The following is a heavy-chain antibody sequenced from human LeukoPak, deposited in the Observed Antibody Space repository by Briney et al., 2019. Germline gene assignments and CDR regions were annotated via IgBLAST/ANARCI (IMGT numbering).Heavy chain of an antibody. Sequence: SETLTLTCTVSGGSISSYYWSWIRQPPGKGLEWIGYIYYSGSTNYNPSLKSRVTISVDTSKNQFSLKVSSVTAADTAVYYCASNYYGSGSLDYWGQGNLVTVSS. V-gene: IGHV4-59*08. CDR3: ASNYYGSGSLDY. D-gene: IGHD3-10*01. J-gene: IGHJ4*02. CDR2: IYYSGST. CDR1: GGSISSYY.